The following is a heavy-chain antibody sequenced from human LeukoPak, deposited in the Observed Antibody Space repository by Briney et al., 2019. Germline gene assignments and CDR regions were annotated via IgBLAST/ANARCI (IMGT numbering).Heavy chain of an antibody. CDR3: ARGIGWDAFDI. Sequence: SETLSLTCTVSGGSISNYYWSWIRQPPGKGLEWIAYIDYRGSTTYNPSLKSRVTISVDTSRNQFSLKLSSVTAADTAVYYCARGIGWDAFDIWGQGTMVTVSS. CDR2: IDYRGST. D-gene: IGHD6-19*01. V-gene: IGHV4-59*01. CDR1: GGSISNYY. J-gene: IGHJ3*02.